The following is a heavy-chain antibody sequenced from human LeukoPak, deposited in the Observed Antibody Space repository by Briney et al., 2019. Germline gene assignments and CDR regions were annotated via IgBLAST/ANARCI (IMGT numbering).Heavy chain of an antibody. Sequence: PGGSLRLSCAASGFTVRSNYMSWVRQAPGKGLEWVSVIYSSGSTYYADSVKGRFTISRDNSKNTLCLQMNSLRAEDTAVYYCAGRNIATAVAYWGQGTLVTVSS. CDR1: GFTVRSNY. J-gene: IGHJ4*02. CDR3: AGRNIATAVAY. D-gene: IGHD6-13*01. CDR2: IYSSGST. V-gene: IGHV3-66*04.